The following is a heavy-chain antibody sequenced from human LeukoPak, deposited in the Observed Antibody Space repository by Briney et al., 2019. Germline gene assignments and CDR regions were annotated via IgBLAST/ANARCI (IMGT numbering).Heavy chain of an antibody. CDR3: ARRRISVYDAFDI. CDR1: GGSITNYY. V-gene: IGHV4-59*01. Sequence: SETLSLTCTVSGGSITNYYWTWIRQPPGKGLEWIGYIYYSGSTNYNPSLKSRVTIPVDTSKNQFSLKLSSVTAADTAVYYCARRRISVYDAFDIWGQGTMVTVSS. D-gene: IGHD3-16*01. J-gene: IGHJ3*02. CDR2: IYYSGST.